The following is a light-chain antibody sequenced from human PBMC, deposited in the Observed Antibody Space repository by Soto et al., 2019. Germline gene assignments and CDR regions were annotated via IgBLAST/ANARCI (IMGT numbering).Light chain of an antibody. CDR2: DVF. Sequence: EIVLTQSPATLYLSPGERATLSYRASQSVSTYLVWYQQNPGQAPRRLIHDVFNRATGNPARFSGNGSGTDFTLTIRSCVPEDFAVYDCQQRHDWRRKLGKGTKVEIK. J-gene: IGKJ1*01. CDR3: QQRHDWRRK. CDR1: QSVSTY. V-gene: IGKV3-11*01.